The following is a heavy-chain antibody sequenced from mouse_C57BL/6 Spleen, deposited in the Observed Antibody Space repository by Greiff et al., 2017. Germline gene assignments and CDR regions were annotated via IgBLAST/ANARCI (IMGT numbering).Heavy chain of an antibody. J-gene: IGHJ2*01. D-gene: IGHD1-1*01. CDR2: IDPSDSYT. V-gene: IGHV1-69*01. CDR3: ARYYYGSSSCFDY. Sequence: QVQLQQPGAELVMPGASVKLSCKASGYTFTGYWMHWVKQRPGQGLEWIGEIDPSDSYTNYNQKFKGKSTLTVDKSSSTAYRQLSSLTSEDSAVYYCARYYYGSSSCFDYWGQGTTLTGSS. CDR1: GYTFTGYW.